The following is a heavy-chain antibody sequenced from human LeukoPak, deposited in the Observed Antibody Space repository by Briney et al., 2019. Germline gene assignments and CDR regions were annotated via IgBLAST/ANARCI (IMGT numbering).Heavy chain of an antibody. Sequence: GGSLRLSCAASGFTFSNYAMHWVRQAPGKGLEWVAVISYDGSNKYYADSVKGRFTISRDNSKNTLYLQMNSLRAENTAVYYCARGGGRIFFGVDYWGQGTLVTVSS. CDR1: GFTFSNYA. V-gene: IGHV3-30-3*01. J-gene: IGHJ4*02. D-gene: IGHD3-3*01. CDR3: ARGGGRIFFGVDY. CDR2: ISYDGSNK.